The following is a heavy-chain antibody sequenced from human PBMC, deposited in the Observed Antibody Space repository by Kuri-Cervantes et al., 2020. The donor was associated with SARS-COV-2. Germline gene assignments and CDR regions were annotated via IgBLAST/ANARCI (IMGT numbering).Heavy chain of an antibody. CDR3: ANLPAAINNYYYYYMDV. D-gene: IGHD2-2*02. CDR1: GFTFSSYA. Sequence: GGSLRLSCAASGFTFSSYAMSRVRQAPGKGLEWVSAISGSGGSTYYADSVKGRFTISRDNSKNTLYLQMNSLRAEDTAVYYCANLPAAINNYYYYYMDVWSKGTTVTVSS. CDR2: ISGSGGST. J-gene: IGHJ6*03. V-gene: IGHV3-23*01.